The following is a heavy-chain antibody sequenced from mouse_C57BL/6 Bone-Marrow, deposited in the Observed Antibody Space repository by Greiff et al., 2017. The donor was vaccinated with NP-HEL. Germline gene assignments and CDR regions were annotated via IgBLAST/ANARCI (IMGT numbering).Heavy chain of an antibody. CDR1: GYTFTDYE. J-gene: IGHJ3*01. Sequence: VQLQQSGAELVRPGASVTLSCKASGYTFTDYEMHWVKQTPVHGLEWIGAIDPETGGTAYNQKFKGKAMLTADKSSSTAYMELRSLKSEASAVYYCTRDYGSRFAYWGQGTLVTVSA. V-gene: IGHV1-15*01. CDR2: IDPETGGT. CDR3: TRDYGSRFAY. D-gene: IGHD1-1*01.